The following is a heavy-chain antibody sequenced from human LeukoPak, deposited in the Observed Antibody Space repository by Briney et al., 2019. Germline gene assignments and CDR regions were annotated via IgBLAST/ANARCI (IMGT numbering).Heavy chain of an antibody. J-gene: IGHJ4*02. Sequence: PGGSLRLSYAASGFTFSSYAMSWVRQAPGKGLEWVSTISGSGGSSYYADSVKGRFTISRDNSKNTLYLQMNSLRAEDTAVYYCAKDTKKYSSGWYCDYWGQGTLVTVSS. CDR2: ISGSGGSS. V-gene: IGHV3-23*01. CDR1: GFTFSSYA. CDR3: AKDTKKYSSGWYCDY. D-gene: IGHD6-19*01.